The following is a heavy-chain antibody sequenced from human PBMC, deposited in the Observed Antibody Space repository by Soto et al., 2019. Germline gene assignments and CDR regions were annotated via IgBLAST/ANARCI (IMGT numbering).Heavy chain of an antibody. V-gene: IGHV1-69*06. D-gene: IGHD1-7*01. CDR1: GGTFSSYA. J-gene: IGHJ4*02. Sequence: QVQLVQSGAEVKKPGSSVKVSCKASGGTFSSYAISWVRQAPGQGLEWMGGIIPIFGTANYAQKFQGRVTITADKSTSTAFMELSSLGCEDTAGDYWAGGLELQVRGDYWGQGTLVTVSS. CDR3: AGGLELQVRGDY. CDR2: IIPIFGTA.